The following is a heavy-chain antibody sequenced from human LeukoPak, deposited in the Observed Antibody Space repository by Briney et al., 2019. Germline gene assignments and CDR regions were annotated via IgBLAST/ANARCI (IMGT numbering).Heavy chain of an antibody. Sequence: GASVKVSCKASGYTFTSYGISWVRQAPGQGLEWMGWISAYNGNTNYAQELQGRVTMTTDTSTSTAYMELRSLRSDDTAVYYCARAGCSSTSCYYADYWGQGTLVTVSS. V-gene: IGHV1-18*01. CDR2: ISAYNGNT. CDR1: GYTFTSYG. J-gene: IGHJ4*02. CDR3: ARAGCSSTSCYYADY. D-gene: IGHD2-2*01.